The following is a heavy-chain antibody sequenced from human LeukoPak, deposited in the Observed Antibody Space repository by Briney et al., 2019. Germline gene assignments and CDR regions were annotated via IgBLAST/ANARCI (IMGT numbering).Heavy chain of an antibody. V-gene: IGHV3-30*02. D-gene: IGHD2-2*02. CDR3: ARGVPAAIVMRWFDP. CDR2: IRYDGSNK. CDR1: GFTFSSYG. Sequence: PGGSLRLSCAASGFTFSSYGMHWVRQAPGKGLEWVAFIRYDGSNKYYADSVKGRFAISRDNSKNTLYLQMNSLRAEDTAVYYCARGVPAAIVMRWFDPWGQGTLVTVSS. J-gene: IGHJ5*02.